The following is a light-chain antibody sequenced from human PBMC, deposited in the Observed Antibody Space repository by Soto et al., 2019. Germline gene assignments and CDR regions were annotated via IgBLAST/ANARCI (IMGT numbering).Light chain of an antibody. CDR1: SRDVGAYNL. Sequence: QSALTQPASVSGSPGQSITISCSGTSRDVGAYNLVSWYQQPPGKAPKLLIYEVRNRPSGVSYRFSGSKSGNTASLTISSLLPADEADYFCSAFSSRNTLVFGGGTKVTVL. CDR3: SAFSSRNTLV. V-gene: IGLV2-14*01. J-gene: IGLJ2*01. CDR2: EVR.